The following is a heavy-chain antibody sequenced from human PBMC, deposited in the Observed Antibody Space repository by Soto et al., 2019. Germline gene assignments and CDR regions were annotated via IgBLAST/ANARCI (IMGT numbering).Heavy chain of an antibody. CDR1: GFTFRTYA. CDR3: AKVPPDSYYMDV. V-gene: IGHV3-23*01. Sequence: EVQLLESGGGLVQPGGSLRLSCAASGFTFRTYAMRWVRQAPGKGLEWVSAISPSGSNTYYADSVKGRFTISRDNYKNTLYLQINNLGAEDTAVYYCAKVPPDSYYMDVWGKGTTVAVSS. CDR2: ISPSGSNT. J-gene: IGHJ6*03.